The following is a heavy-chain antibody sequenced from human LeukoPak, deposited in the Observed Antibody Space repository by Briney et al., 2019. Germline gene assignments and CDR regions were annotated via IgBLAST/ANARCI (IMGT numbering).Heavy chain of an antibody. V-gene: IGHV4-38-2*02. CDR3: ARHGFWSGYNYVLDY. J-gene: IGHJ4*02. Sequence: SETLSLTCTVSGYSISSGYYWGWIRQPPVKGLEWIGSIFHSGSTYYNPSLKSRVTISVDTSKNQFSLKLSSVTAADTAVYYCARHGFWSGYNYVLDYWGQGTLVTVSS. CDR1: GYSISSGYY. CDR2: IFHSGST. D-gene: IGHD3-3*01.